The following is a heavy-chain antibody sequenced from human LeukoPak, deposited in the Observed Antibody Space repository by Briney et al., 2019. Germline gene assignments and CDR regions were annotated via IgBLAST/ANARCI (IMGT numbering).Heavy chain of an antibody. Sequence: SETLSLTCAVSGGSITNYYWSWIRQPAGKGLEWIGRVHSSRGSNYNPSLKSRVTMSVDTSKNQVSLKLIAVTAADTAVYYCARRRGVGQLLKYYMDVWGKGTTVTVSS. D-gene: IGHD2-2*01. J-gene: IGHJ6*03. CDR3: ARRRGVGQLLKYYMDV. V-gene: IGHV4-4*07. CDR2: VHSSRGS. CDR1: GGSITNYY.